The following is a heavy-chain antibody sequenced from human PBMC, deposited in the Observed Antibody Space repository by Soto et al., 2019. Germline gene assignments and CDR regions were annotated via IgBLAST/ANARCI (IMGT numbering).Heavy chain of an antibody. CDR2: IYYSGST. J-gene: IGHJ6*02. V-gene: IGHV4-59*01. CDR3: ARGGCSGGSCYYNSYYYGMDV. D-gene: IGHD2-15*01. Sequence: SETLSLTCTVSGGSISSYYWSWIRQPPGKGLEWIGYIYYSGSTNYNPSLKSRVTISVDTSKNQFSMKLSSVTAADTAVYYCARGGCSGGSCYYNSYYYGMDVWGQGTTVTVSS. CDR1: GGSISSYY.